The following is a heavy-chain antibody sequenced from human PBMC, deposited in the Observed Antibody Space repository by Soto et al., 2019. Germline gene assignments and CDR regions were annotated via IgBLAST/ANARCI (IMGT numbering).Heavy chain of an antibody. CDR3: ARVEAVAGLYNYHGLDV. CDR2: IVPIFGTT. J-gene: IGHJ6*02. V-gene: IGHV1-69*12. D-gene: IGHD6-19*01. Sequence: QVQLVQSRAEVKKPGSSVKVSCKVSGGTFSNYAIDWVRQAPGHGLEWMGGIVPIFGTTYYTQKFQGRATIIADDSTTTAYLEMSSLRSEDTAIYYCARVEAVAGLYNYHGLDVWGQGTAVTVSS. CDR1: GGTFSNYA.